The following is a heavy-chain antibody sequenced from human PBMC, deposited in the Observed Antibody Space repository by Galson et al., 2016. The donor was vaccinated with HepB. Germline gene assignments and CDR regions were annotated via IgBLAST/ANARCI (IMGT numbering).Heavy chain of an antibody. Sequence: SLRLSCAASGFTFRNYGMTWVRQAPGKGLEWVSIVDNSGDGTYYADSVKGRFTISRDNSKNTLYLQMSSLRAEDTAVYYCVKDGPANGWSDLEYWGQGSLVTVSS. CDR1: GFTFRNYG. D-gene: IGHD6-19*01. J-gene: IGHJ4*02. CDR2: VDNSGDGT. CDR3: VKDGPANGWSDLEY. V-gene: IGHV3-23*01.